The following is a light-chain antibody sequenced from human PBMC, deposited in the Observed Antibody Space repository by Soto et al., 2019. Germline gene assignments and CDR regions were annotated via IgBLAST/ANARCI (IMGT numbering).Light chain of an antibody. CDR2: LGS. CDR1: QSLLYSNGYNY. V-gene: IGKV2-28*01. CDR3: MQALQTWT. J-gene: IGKJ1*01. Sequence: DIVMTQSPLSLPVTPGEPASISCRSSQSLLYSNGYNYLDWYLQKPGQSPQLLIYLGSNRASGVPDRFSGRGSGTDFTLKISRVEAEDVGVYYCMQALQTWTFGQGTKVEIK.